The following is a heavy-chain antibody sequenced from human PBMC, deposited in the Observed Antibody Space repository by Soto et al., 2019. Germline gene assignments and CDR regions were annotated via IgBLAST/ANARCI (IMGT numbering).Heavy chain of an antibody. J-gene: IGHJ3*02. CDR3: AKATATGGGAFEI. CDR2: ILVGGST. V-gene: IGHV3-23*01. Sequence: LRLSCAVSGFICSSYDMNWVRQAPGKGLEWGSTILVGGSTHYEDSVKGRFTISRDTSKNTVYLQMNSLTAGDTAFYYCAKATATGGGAFEIYGQGTMVTVSS. CDR1: GFICSSYD. D-gene: IGHD2-8*02.